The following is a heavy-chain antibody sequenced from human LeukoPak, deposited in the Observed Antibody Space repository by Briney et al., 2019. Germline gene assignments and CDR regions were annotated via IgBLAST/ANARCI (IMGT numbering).Heavy chain of an antibody. J-gene: IGHJ6*03. V-gene: IGHV3-11*04. D-gene: IGHD3-3*01. Sequence: PGGSLRLSCAASGFTFSDYYMSWIRQAPGKGLERVSYISSSGSTIYYADSVKGRFTISRDNAKNSLYLQMNSLRAEDTAVYNCARDGYYDFWSGYYSHYYYYMDVCGKGTTVTVSS. CDR2: ISSSGSTI. CDR1: GFTFSDYY. CDR3: ARDGYYDFWSGYYSHYYYYMDV.